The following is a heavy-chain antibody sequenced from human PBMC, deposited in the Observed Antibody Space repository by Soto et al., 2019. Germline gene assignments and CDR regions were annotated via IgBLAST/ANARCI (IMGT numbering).Heavy chain of an antibody. CDR2: IYYSGST. D-gene: IGHD4-17*01. CDR3: ARVGSSTVEKRYYFDY. Sequence: SETLSLTCTVSGGSISSGGYYWSWIRQHPGKGLEWIGYIYYSGSTYYNPSLKSRVTISVDTSKNQFSLKLSSVTAADTAVYYCARVGSSTVEKRYYFDYWGQGTLVTVS. CDR1: GGSISSGGYY. J-gene: IGHJ4*02. V-gene: IGHV4-31*03.